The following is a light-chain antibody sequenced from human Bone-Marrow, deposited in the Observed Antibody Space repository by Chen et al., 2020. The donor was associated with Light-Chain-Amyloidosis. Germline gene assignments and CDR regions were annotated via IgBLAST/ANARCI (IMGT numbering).Light chain of an antibody. CDR2: DAS. CDR3: QQRVNWRT. CDR1: QSVSNY. Sequence: EIVLTQSPATLSLSPGARATLSYRASQSVSNYLAWYQQKPGQAPRLLIYDASKRATGIPARFSGSGSGTDVTLNISSLEPEDFAVYYCQQRVNWRTFGGGTKVEFK. J-gene: IGKJ4*01. V-gene: IGKV3-11*01.